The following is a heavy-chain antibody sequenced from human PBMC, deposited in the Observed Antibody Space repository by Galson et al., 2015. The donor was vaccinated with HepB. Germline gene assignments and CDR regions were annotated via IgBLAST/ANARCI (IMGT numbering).Heavy chain of an antibody. J-gene: IGHJ4*02. CDR3: ARDRYSGYDYDY. CDR1: GFTFSDYY. Sequence: SLRLSCAASGFTFSDYYMSWIRQAPGKGLEWVSYISSSGSTIYYADSVKGRFTISRDNAKNSLYLQMNSLRAEDTAVYYCARDRYSGYDYDYWGQGTLVTVSS. V-gene: IGHV3-11*01. CDR2: ISSSGSTI. D-gene: IGHD5-12*01.